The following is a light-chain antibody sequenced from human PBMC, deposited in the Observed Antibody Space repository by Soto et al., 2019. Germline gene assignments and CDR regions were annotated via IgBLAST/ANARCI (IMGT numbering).Light chain of an antibody. CDR3: QQYNDRPFT. Sequence: EIVMTQSPATLSVSPGERATLSCRASQSVSSNLAWYQQKPGQAPRLLIYDASTRAIGIPARFSGSGSGTEFTLTISSLQSEDFAVYYCQQYNDRPFTFGPGTKVDIK. V-gene: IGKV3-15*01. CDR1: QSVSSN. J-gene: IGKJ3*01. CDR2: DAS.